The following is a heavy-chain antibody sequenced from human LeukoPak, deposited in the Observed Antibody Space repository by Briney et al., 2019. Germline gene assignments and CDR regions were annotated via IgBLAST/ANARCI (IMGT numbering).Heavy chain of an antibody. J-gene: IGHJ4*02. CDR2: INHSGST. V-gene: IGHV4-34*01. D-gene: IGHD3-10*01. Sequence: PSETLSLTCTVSGGSISGYYWSWIRQPPGKGLEWIGEINHSGSTNYNPSLKSRVTISVDTSKNQFSLKLSSVTAADTAVYYCARARGYGSGSYTYWGQGTLVTVSS. CDR1: GGSISGYY. CDR3: ARARGYGSGSYTY.